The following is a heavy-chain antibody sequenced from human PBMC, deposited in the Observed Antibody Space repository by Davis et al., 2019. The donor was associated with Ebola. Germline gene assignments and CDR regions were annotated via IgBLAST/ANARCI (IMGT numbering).Heavy chain of an antibody. J-gene: IGHJ3*01. CDR1: GFTFRDFD. Sequence: GRSLTLSCAASGFTFRDFDIHWVRQATGKGLEWVSAIGTADDTYYSGSVKGRFTISRDNSKNTLHLQMNSLRVEDTAIYYCAKDTSNVWFDVWGQGTTVTVSS. CDR2: IGTADDT. D-gene: IGHD6-19*01. CDR3: AKDTSNVWFDV. V-gene: IGHV3-13*01.